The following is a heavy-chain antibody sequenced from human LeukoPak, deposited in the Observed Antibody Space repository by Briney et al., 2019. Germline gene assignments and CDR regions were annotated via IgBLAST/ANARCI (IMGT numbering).Heavy chain of an antibody. D-gene: IGHD2-2*01. CDR1: GFTFSSYA. CDR2: ISGSGGST. CDR3: AKDRGYCSSTSCPHDY. J-gene: IGHJ4*02. Sequence: GGFLRLSCAASGFTFSSYAMSWVRQAPGEGLEWVSAISGSGGSTYYADSVKGRFTISRDNSKNTLYLQMNSLRAEDTAVYYCAKDRGYCSSTSCPHDYWGQGTLVTVSS. V-gene: IGHV3-23*01.